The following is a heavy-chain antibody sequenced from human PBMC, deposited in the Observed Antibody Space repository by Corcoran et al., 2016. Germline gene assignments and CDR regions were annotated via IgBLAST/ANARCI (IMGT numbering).Heavy chain of an antibody. CDR2: ISSSGGTV. J-gene: IGHJ3*01. Sequence: QVQLVESGGGLVNPGGSLRLSCSASGFTFSDHYMSWIRQAPGKGLEWVSHISSSGGTVYQVDSVKGRFIISRDNAKDSLYLHMNSLRAEDTAVYYCARRAATGRAFDVWGQGTTVSVS. V-gene: IGHV3-11*01. CDR1: GFTFSDHY. CDR3: ARRAATGRAFDV.